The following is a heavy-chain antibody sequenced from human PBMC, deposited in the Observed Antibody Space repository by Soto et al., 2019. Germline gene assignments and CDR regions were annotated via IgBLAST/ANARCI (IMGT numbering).Heavy chain of an antibody. Sequence: SETLSLTCAVSGGSISSGGYSWSWIRQPPGKGLEWIGYIYHSGSTYYNPSLKSRVTISVDRSKNQFSLKLSSVTAADTAVYYCARGTYYDSSGYSPARAFDIWGQGTMVTVSS. D-gene: IGHD3-22*01. CDR2: IYHSGST. CDR3: ARGTYYDSSGYSPARAFDI. V-gene: IGHV4-30-2*01. J-gene: IGHJ3*02. CDR1: GGSISSGGYS.